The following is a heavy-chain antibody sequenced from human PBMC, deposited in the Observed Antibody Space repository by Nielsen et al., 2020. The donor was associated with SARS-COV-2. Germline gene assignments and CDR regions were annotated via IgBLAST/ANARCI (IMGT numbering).Heavy chain of an antibody. CDR3: ARHRIAAAGMSYWFDP. CDR2: IHHTGGT. CDR1: GGSLSGSY. D-gene: IGHD6-13*01. V-gene: IGHV4-34*01. Sequence: SETLSLTCAVYGGSLSGSYWSWIRQSPGKGLEWIGEIHHTGGTNFNPSLKSRVTISVDTSKNQFSLKLSSVTAADTAVYYCARHRIAAAGMSYWFDPWGQGTLVTVSS. J-gene: IGHJ5*02.